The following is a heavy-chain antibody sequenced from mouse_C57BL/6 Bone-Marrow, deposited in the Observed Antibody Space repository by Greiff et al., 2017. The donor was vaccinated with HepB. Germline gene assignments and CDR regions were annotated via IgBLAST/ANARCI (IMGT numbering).Heavy chain of an antibody. CDR1: GYTFTTYP. D-gene: IGHD2-4*01. CDR2: FHPYNDDT. J-gene: IGHJ4*01. Sequence: VMLVESGAELVKPGASVKMSCKASGYTFTTYPIEWMKQNHGKSLEWIGNFHPYNDDTKYNEKFKGKATLTVEKSSSTVYLELSRLTSDDSAVYYCARGGYDSYYAMDYWGQGTSVTVSS. V-gene: IGHV1-47*01. CDR3: ARGGYDSYYAMDY.